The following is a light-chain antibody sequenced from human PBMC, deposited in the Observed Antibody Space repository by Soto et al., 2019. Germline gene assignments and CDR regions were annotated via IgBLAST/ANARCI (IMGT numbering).Light chain of an antibody. J-gene: IGKJ4*01. Sequence: EIVLTQSPATLSLSPGEGATLSCRASQSVSSYLAWYQQKPGQAPRLLIYDASNRATGIPARFSGSGSGTDFTLTISSLEPEDFAVYYCQQRSKSLTFGGGTKVDIK. CDR2: DAS. V-gene: IGKV3-11*01. CDR1: QSVSSY. CDR3: QQRSKSLT.